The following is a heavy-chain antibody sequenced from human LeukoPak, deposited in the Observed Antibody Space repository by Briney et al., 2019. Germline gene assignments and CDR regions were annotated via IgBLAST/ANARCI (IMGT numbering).Heavy chain of an antibody. V-gene: IGHV3-21*01. CDR3: ARGLSYGSGTPKVL. CDR1: GFTFSSYS. J-gene: IGHJ4*02. CDR2: ISSCSSYI. Sequence: GGSLRLSCAASGFTFSSYSMNWVRQAPGKGLEWVSSISSCSSYIYYADSVKGRFTISRDNAKNSLYLQMNSLRAEDTAVYYCARGLSYGSGTPKVLWGQGTLVTVSS. D-gene: IGHD3-10*01.